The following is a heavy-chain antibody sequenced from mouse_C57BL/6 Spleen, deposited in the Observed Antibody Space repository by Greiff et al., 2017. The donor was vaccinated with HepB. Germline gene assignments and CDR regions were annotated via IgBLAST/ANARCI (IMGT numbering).Heavy chain of an antibody. J-gene: IGHJ2*01. CDR2: IDPSDSYT. V-gene: IGHV1-59*01. Sequence: QVQLQQPGAELLRPGPSVKLSCKASGYTFTSYWMHWVKQRPGQGLEWIGVIDPSDSYTNYNQKFKGKATLTVDTSSSTAYMQLSSLTSEDSAVYYCAAYSNYGFDYWGQGTTLTVSS. D-gene: IGHD2-5*01. CDR3: AAYSNYGFDY. CDR1: GYTFTSYW.